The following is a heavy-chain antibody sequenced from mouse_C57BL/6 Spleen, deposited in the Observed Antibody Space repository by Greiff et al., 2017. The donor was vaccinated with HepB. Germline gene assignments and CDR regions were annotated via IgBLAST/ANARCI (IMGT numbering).Heavy chain of an antibody. CDR2: IDPETGGT. V-gene: IGHV1-15*01. J-gene: IGHJ2*01. CDR1: GYTFTDYD. D-gene: IGHD2-1*01. Sequence: QVQLQQSGAELVRPGASVTLSCKASGYTFTDYDMHWVKQTPVHGLEWIGAIDPETGGTAYNQKFKGKAILTADKSSSTAYMELRSLTSEDSAVYYCTTYGNCFDYWGQGTTLTVSS. CDR3: TTYGNCFDY.